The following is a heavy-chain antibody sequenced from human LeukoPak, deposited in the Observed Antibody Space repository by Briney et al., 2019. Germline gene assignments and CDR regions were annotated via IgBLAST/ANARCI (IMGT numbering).Heavy chain of an antibody. J-gene: IGHJ4*02. D-gene: IGHD3-22*01. CDR2: INHSGST. CDR3: ARGMHYYDSSGYYRWAPLDY. V-gene: IGHV4-34*01. Sequence: SETLSLTCAVYGGSFSGYYWSRIRQPPGKGLEWIGEINHSGSTNYNPSLKSRVTISVDTSKNQFSLKLSSVTAADTAVYYCARGMHYYDSSGYYRWAPLDYWGQGTLVTVSS. CDR1: GGSFSGYY.